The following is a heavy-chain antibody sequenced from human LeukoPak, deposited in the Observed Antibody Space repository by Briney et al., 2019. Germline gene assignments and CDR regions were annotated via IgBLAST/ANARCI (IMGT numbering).Heavy chain of an antibody. J-gene: IGHJ1*01. CDR1: GGTFSSYA. D-gene: IGHD1-26*01. CDR2: IIPIFGTA. CDR3: AHGGVGATTFSGYFQH. V-gene: IGHV1-69*05. Sequence: ASVKVSCKASGGTFSSYAISWVRQAPGQGLEWMGGIIPIFGTANYAQKFQGRVTITTDESTSTAYMELSSLRSEDTAVYYCAHGGVGATTFSGYFQHWGQGTLVTVSS.